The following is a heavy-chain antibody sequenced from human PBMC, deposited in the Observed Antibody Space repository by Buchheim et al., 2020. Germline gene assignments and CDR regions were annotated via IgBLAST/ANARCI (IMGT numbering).Heavy chain of an antibody. Sequence: EVQLVESGGGLVQPGGSLRLSCAASGFTFSSYWMSWVRQAPGKGLEWVANIKQDGSEKYYVDSVKGRFTISRDNAKKSLYLQMNSLRAEDTAVYYCARAVVWWLDPHPYFDYWGQGTL. CDR1: GFTFSSYW. V-gene: IGHV3-7*01. J-gene: IGHJ4*02. D-gene: IGHD6-19*01. CDR2: IKQDGSEK. CDR3: ARAVVWWLDPHPYFDY.